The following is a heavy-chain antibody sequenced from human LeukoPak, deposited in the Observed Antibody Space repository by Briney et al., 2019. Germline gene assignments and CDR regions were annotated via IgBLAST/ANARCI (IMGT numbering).Heavy chain of an antibody. J-gene: IGHJ4*02. D-gene: IGHD5-12*01. CDR1: VGTFSSYA. V-gene: IGHV1-69*04. CDR2: IIPILGIA. Sequence: GASVTVSCKASVGTFSSYAISWVRQAPGQGLEWMGRIIPILGIANYAQKFQGRVTITADKSTSTAYMELSSLRSEDMAVYYCARQDIVATKKLDYWGQGTLVTVSS. CDR3: ARQDIVATKKLDY.